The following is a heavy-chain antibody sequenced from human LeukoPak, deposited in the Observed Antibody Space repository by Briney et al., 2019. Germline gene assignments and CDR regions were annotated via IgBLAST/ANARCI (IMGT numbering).Heavy chain of an antibody. Sequence: GGSLRLSCAASGFTFSSYAMSWVRKAPGKGLEWVSTINGGGVNTHYADSVGGRFTISRDNSKNTLFLQMNSLRDEDTAVYYCAKDLYSNYGPADYWGQGSLVTVSS. V-gene: IGHV3-23*01. CDR1: GFTFSSYA. J-gene: IGHJ4*02. D-gene: IGHD4-11*01. CDR3: AKDLYSNYGPADY. CDR2: INGGGVNT.